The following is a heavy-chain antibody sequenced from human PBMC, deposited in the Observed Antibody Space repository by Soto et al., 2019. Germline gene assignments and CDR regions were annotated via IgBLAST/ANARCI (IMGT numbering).Heavy chain of an antibody. D-gene: IGHD3-3*01. CDR2: INHSGST. CDR3: VRGRRFLGAARYYMDV. Sequence: QVQLQQWGAGLLKPSETLSLTCAVYGGSFSGYYWSWIRQPPGKGLEWIGEINHSGSTNYNPSLKSRVTISVDTSKNQFSLKLSSVTAADTAVYYCVRGRRFLGAARYYMDVWGKGTTVTVSS. V-gene: IGHV4-34*01. J-gene: IGHJ6*03. CDR1: GGSFSGYY.